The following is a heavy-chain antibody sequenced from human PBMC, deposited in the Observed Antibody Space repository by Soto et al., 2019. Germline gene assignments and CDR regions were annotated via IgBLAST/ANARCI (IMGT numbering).Heavy chain of an antibody. D-gene: IGHD2-2*01. Sequence: QVQLQESGPGLVKPSETLSLTCTVSGGSISSCYWSWIRQPPGKGLEWIGYMYYSGSTNYNPSLKSRATISVDTSKNQFSLRLSSVTAADTAVYYCARGSSTSRPYYYYYGMDVWGQGTTVTVSS. CDR3: ARGSSTSRPYYYYYGMDV. CDR2: MYYSGST. CDR1: GGSISSCY. V-gene: IGHV4-59*08. J-gene: IGHJ6*02.